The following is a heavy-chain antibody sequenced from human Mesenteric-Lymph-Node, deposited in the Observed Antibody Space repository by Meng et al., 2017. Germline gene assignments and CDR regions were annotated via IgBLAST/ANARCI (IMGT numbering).Heavy chain of an antibody. CDR2: IKPDGSEG. Sequence: GESLKISCAASGFTFSNYWMSWVRQAPGKGLEWVAYIKPDGSEGYYADSVKGRFSISRDNAKNSLFLQINSLRADDTAVYYCAREGQRGYWGQGTLVTVSS. V-gene: IGHV3-7*01. CDR1: GFTFSNYW. J-gene: IGHJ4*02. D-gene: IGHD6-25*01. CDR3: AREGQRGY.